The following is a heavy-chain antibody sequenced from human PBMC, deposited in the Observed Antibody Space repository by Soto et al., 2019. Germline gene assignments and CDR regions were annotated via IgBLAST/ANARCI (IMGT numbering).Heavy chain of an antibody. CDR3: ATTGLNSKLAPMDV. V-gene: IGHV3-23*01. D-gene: IGHD6-13*01. J-gene: IGHJ6*02. CDR2: ISGSGGST. Sequence: GSLRLSCAASGFTFSSYAMSWVRQAPGKGLEWVSAISGSGGSTYYADSVKGRFTISRDKTKNTLYLEMNSLRAEDTAVYYCATTGLNSKLAPMDVWGQGTTVTVSS. CDR1: GFTFSSYA.